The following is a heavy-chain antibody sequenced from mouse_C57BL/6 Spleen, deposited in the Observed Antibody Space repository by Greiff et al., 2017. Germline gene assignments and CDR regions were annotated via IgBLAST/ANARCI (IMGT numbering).Heavy chain of an antibody. CDR1: GFTFSSYA. V-gene: IGHV5-9-1*02. D-gene: IGHD2-5*01. Sequence: EVMLVESGEGLVKPGGSLKLSCAASGFTFSSYAMSWVRQTPEKRLEWVAYISSGGDYIYYADTVKGRFTISRDNARNTLYLQMSSLKSEDTAMYYCTRAYYSNYYFDYWGQGTTLTVSS. J-gene: IGHJ2*01. CDR3: TRAYYSNYYFDY. CDR2: ISSGGDYI.